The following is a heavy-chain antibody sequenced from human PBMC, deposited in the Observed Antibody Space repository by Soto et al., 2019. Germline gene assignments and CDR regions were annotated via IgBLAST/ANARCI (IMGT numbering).Heavy chain of an antibody. D-gene: IGHD1-7*01. J-gene: IGHJ6*02. V-gene: IGHV1-18*01. CDR2: ISAYNGNT. Sequence: ASVKVSCKSSGYTFTSYCMSWGRRAPGQGLEWMGWISAYNGNTNYAQKLQGRVTMTTDTSTSTAYMELRSLRSDDTAVYYCARYNWNYALYYYGMDVWGQGTTVTVSS. CDR3: ARYNWNYALYYYGMDV. CDR1: GYTFTSYC.